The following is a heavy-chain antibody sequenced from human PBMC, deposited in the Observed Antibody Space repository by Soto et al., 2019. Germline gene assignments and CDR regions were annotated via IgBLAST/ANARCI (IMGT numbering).Heavy chain of an antibody. CDR2: FDPEDGET. Sequence: ASVKVSCKVSGYTLTELSMHWVRQAPGKGLEWMGGFDPEDGETIYAQKFQGRVTMTGDTSTDTAYMELSSLRSEDTAVYYCATRVYGGMWFDPWGQGTLVTVSS. D-gene: IGHD4-17*01. V-gene: IGHV1-24*01. CDR3: ATRVYGGMWFDP. J-gene: IGHJ5*02. CDR1: GYTLTELS.